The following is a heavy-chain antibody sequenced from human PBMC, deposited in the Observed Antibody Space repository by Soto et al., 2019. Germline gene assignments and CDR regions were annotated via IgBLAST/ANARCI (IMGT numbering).Heavy chain of an antibody. V-gene: IGHV3-33*08. CDR2: ISNNSSNK. D-gene: IGHD3-3*01. CDR3: ARSLSGYLSYYMDV. Sequence: PGGSLRLSCTASGITFSSYGMHWVRQAPGKGLEWVAVISNNSSNKYYADSVKGRFTISRDNAKNSLYLQMNSLRAEDTAVYYCARSLSGYLSYYMDVWGKGTTVTVSS. CDR1: GITFSSYG. J-gene: IGHJ6*03.